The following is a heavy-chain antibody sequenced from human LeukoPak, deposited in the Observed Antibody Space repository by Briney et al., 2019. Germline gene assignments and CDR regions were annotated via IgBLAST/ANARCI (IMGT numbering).Heavy chain of an antibody. Sequence: ASVKVSCKASGYTFTSYGISWVRQAPGQGLEWMGWINPNSGGTNYAQKFQGRVTMTRDTSISTAYMELSRLRSDDAAVYYCARSYGGDAFDIWGQGTMVTVSS. J-gene: IGHJ3*02. V-gene: IGHV1-2*02. CDR1: GYTFTSYG. CDR3: ARSYGGDAFDI. CDR2: INPNSGGT. D-gene: IGHD4-17*01.